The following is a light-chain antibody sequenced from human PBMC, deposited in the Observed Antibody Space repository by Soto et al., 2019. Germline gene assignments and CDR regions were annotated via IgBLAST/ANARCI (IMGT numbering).Light chain of an antibody. J-gene: IGKJ4*01. Sequence: EIVLTQSPGTLSLPPGERATLSCRASQSVSSSYLAWYQQKPGQAPRLLIYGASSRATGIPDRFSGSGSGTDFTLTISRLEPADFAVYYCQQYGSSPPLTFGGGTKVDIK. CDR1: QSVSSSY. V-gene: IGKV3-20*01. CDR2: GAS. CDR3: QQYGSSPPLT.